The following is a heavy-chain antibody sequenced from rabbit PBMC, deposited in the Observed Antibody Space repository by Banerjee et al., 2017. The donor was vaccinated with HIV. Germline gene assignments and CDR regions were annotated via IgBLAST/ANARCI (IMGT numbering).Heavy chain of an antibody. CDR2: IYNGDGST. CDR1: GFSFSSGYD. J-gene: IGHJ4*01. V-gene: IGHV1S40*01. Sequence: QSLEESGGDLVKPGASLTLTCTASGFSFSSGYDMCWVRQAPGKGLEWIASIYNGDGSTYYATWAKDRFTISKTSSTTVALQMTSLTVADTATYFCAKDRYDDYGPLILWGPGTLVTVS. D-gene: IGHD2-1*01. CDR3: AKDRYDDYGPLIL.